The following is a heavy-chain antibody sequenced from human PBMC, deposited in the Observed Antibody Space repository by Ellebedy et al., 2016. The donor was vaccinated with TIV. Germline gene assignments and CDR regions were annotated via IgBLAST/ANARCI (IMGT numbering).Heavy chain of an antibody. J-gene: IGHJ4*02. CDR2: ISYDGSNK. CDR3: ARAGALTAVAGGFDY. D-gene: IGHD6-19*01. Sequence: GESLKISCAASGFTFSSYAMHWVRQAPGKGLEWVAVISYDGSNKYYADSVKGRFTISRDNSKNTLYLQMNSLRAEDTAVYYCARAGALTAVAGGFDYWGQGTLVTVSS. V-gene: IGHV3-30-3*01. CDR1: GFTFSSYA.